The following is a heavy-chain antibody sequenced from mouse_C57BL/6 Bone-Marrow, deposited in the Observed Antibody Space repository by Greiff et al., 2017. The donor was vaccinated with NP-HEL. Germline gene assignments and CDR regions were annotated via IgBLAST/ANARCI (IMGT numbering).Heavy chain of an antibody. CDR3: AREAYYSNGYAMDY. D-gene: IGHD2-5*01. CDR1: GYTFTSYG. J-gene: IGHJ4*01. V-gene: IGHV1-81*01. CDR2: IYPRSGNT. Sequence: QVQLKESGAELARPGASVKLSCKASGYTFTSYGISWVKQRTGQGLEWIGEIYPRSGNTYYNEKFKGKATLTADKSSSTAYMELRSLTSEDSAVYFCAREAYYSNGYAMDYWGQGTSVTVSS.